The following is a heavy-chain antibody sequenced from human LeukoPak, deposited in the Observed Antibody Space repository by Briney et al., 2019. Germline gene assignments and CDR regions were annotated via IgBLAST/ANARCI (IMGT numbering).Heavy chain of an antibody. CDR3: ARVDSSGYYYRVHFDY. CDR2: IYHSGST. J-gene: IGHJ4*02. Sequence: SGTLSLTCAVSGGSISSSNWWSWVRQPPGKGLEGIGEIYHSGSTNYNPSLKSRVTISVDKSKNQFSLKLSSVTAADTAVYYCARVDSSGYYYRVHFDYWGQGTLVTVSS. V-gene: IGHV4-4*02. D-gene: IGHD3-22*01. CDR1: GGSISSSNW.